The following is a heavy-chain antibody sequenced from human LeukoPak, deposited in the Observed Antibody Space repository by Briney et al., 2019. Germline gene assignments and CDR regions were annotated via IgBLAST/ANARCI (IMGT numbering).Heavy chain of an antibody. CDR3: ARSRDWFDP. Sequence: PSETLSLTCTVSGGSISSYYWSWIRQPPGKGLEWIGYIYYSGSTYYNPSLKSRVTISVDTSKNQFSLKLSSVTAADTAVYYCARSRDWFDPWGQGTLVTVSS. V-gene: IGHV4-59*08. J-gene: IGHJ5*02. CDR1: GGSISSYY. CDR2: IYYSGST.